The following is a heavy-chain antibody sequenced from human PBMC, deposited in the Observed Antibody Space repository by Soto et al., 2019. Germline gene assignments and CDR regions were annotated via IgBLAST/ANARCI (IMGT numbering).Heavy chain of an antibody. CDR3: ARARIDYDILSGYYYDGMDV. CDR1: GYSFTSYW. J-gene: IGHJ6*02. V-gene: IGHV5-51*01. D-gene: IGHD3-9*01. Sequence: GESLKISCKGSGYSFTSYWIGWVRQMPGKGLEWMGIIYPGDSDTRYSPSFQGQVTISADKSISTAYLQWSSLKASDTAMYYCARARIDYDILSGYYYDGMDVWGQGTTVTVSS. CDR2: IYPGDSDT.